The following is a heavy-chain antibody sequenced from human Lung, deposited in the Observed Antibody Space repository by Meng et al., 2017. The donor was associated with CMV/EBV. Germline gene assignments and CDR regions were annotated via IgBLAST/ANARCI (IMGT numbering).Heavy chain of an antibody. CDR3: ARDGSFWSGYYAPVAFDI. Sequence: GGSLRLSCAASGFTFSSYSMNWVRQAPGKGLEWVSSISSSSYIYYADSVKGRFTISRDNAKNSLYLQMNSLRAEDTAVYYCARDGSFWSGYYAPVAFDIWGQGTMVTVSS. J-gene: IGHJ3*02. CDR2: ISSSSYI. D-gene: IGHD3-3*01. CDR1: GFTFSSYS. V-gene: IGHV3-21*01.